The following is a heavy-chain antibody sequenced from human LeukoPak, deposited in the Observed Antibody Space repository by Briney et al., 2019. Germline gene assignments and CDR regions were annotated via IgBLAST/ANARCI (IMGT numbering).Heavy chain of an antibody. J-gene: IGHJ5*02. D-gene: IGHD1-26*01. CDR2: INHSGST. CDR1: GGSFSGYY. CDR3: VRIRGWAVP. Sequence: PSETLSLTCAVYGGSFSGYYWSWIRQPPGKGLEWMGEINHSGSTNYNPSLKSRVAISVDTSKNQFYLKLSSVTGADTAVYYCVRIRGWAVPWGEGALVTVSS. V-gene: IGHV4-34*01.